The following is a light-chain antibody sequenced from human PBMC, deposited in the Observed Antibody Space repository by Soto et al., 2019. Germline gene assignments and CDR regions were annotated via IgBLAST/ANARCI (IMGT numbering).Light chain of an antibody. CDR2: GAS. Sequence: EIVMTQSPATLSVSPGERATLSCRASQSVSSNLAWYQQKPGQAHRLLIYGASTRATGIPARFSGSGSGTEFTLTIRSLQSEDFAVYYCQQYNNWPPPFGQGTKVDIK. CDR3: QQYNNWPPP. J-gene: IGKJ1*01. V-gene: IGKV3-15*01. CDR1: QSVSSN.